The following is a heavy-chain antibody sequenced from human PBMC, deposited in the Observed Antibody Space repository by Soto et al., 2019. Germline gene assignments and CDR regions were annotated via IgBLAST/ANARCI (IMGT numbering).Heavy chain of an antibody. D-gene: IGHD3-22*01. J-gene: IGHJ6*02. CDR1: GFTVSSNY. Sequence: EVQLVESGGGLIQPGGSLRLSCAASGFTVSSNYMSWVRQAPGKGLGWVSVIYSGGSTYYADSVKGRFTISRDNSKNTLYLQMNSLRAEDTAVYYCARNDYYDSSGYYRNYYYYGMDVWGQGTTVTVSS. V-gene: IGHV3-53*01. CDR3: ARNDYYDSSGYYRNYYYYGMDV. CDR2: IYSGGST.